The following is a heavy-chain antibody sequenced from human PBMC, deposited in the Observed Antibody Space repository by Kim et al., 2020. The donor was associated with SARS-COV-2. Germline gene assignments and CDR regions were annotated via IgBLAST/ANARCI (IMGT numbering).Heavy chain of an antibody. D-gene: IGHD2-2*01. CDR1: GDSIRSGGYF. J-gene: IGHJ3*01. Sequence: SETLSLTCTVSGDSIRSGGYFWTWIRQHPGKGLEWIGYISYSGSTYYSPSLNSPVTMSADTSKNQFFLNLNSVTAADTAVYYCVRLRCSSSCSWGGAFDLWGQGTMVTVSS. CDR3: VRLRCSSSCSWGGAFDL. V-gene: IGHV4-31*01. CDR2: ISYSGST.